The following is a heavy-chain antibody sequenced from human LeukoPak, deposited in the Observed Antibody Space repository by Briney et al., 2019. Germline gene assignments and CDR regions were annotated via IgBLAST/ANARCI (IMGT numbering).Heavy chain of an antibody. D-gene: IGHD3-22*01. J-gene: IGHJ4*02. CDR1: GGSFSGYY. V-gene: IGHV4-34*01. CDR2: INHSGST. Sequence: PSETLSLTCAVYGGSFSGYYWSWIRQPPGKGLEWIGEINHSGSTNYNPSLKSRVTISVDTSKNQFSPKLSSVTAADTAVYYCARHFGYDDTSDYQGVPDHWGQGSLVTVSS. CDR3: ARHFGYDDTSDYQGVPDH.